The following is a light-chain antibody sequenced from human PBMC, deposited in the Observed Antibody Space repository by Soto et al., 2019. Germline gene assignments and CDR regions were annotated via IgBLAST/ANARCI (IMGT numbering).Light chain of an antibody. V-gene: IGKV1-6*01. J-gene: IGKJ5*01. Sequence: AIQMTQSPSSLSASVGDRVTITCRASQGIGNDLGWYQQKPGKAPNLLIYDASSLQSGVPSRFSGSGSGTDFTLTISSLQPEDFATYYCLQDYNFPLTFGQGTRLEIK. CDR1: QGIGND. CDR3: LQDYNFPLT. CDR2: DAS.